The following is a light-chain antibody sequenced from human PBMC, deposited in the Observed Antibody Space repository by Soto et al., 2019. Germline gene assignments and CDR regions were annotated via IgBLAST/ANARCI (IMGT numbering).Light chain of an antibody. J-gene: IGKJ1*01. CDR2: GAS. CDR1: QSVSTN. Sequence: EIVLTQSPDTLSLSPGERATLSCRASQSVSTNSLAWYQQRPGQAPRPLIYGASSRATGTPDRFSGSGSGTDFTLTIGSLQSEDCALYYCQQYNNWPGTFGQGTKVDIK. V-gene: IGKV3D-15*01. CDR3: QQYNNWPGT.